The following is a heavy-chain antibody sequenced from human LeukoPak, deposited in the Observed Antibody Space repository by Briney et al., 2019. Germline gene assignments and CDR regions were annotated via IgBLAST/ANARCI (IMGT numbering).Heavy chain of an antibody. CDR3: ARDLLLWFGELLRPLDY. Sequence: GGSLRLSCAASGFTFSSYWMSWVRQAPGKGLEWVANIKQDGSEKYYVDPVKGRFTISRDNAKNSLYLQMNSLRAEDTAVYYCARDLLLWFGELLRPLDYWGQGTLVTVSS. J-gene: IGHJ4*02. D-gene: IGHD3-10*01. CDR2: IKQDGSEK. V-gene: IGHV3-7*01. CDR1: GFTFSSYW.